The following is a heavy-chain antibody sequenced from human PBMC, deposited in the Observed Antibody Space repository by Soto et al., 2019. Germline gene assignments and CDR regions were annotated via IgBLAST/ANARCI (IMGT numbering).Heavy chain of an antibody. J-gene: IGHJ5*02. CDR1: VGSISSGDYS. CDR3: ARGVTVFGLVSRFWFDP. D-gene: IGHD3-3*01. CDR2: IYNSGIT. Sequence: SETLSLTCTVSVGSISSGDYSWSWVRQSPGKGLEWIGHIYNSGITYYNPSLKSRVVISIDTSRNQFSLRLNSLTAADRAVYFCARGVTVFGLVSRFWFDPWGQGTVVTVSS. V-gene: IGHV4-30-4*01.